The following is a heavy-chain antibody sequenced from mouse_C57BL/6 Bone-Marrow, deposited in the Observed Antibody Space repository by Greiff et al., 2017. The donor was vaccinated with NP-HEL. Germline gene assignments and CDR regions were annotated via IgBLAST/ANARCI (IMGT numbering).Heavy chain of an antibody. D-gene: IGHD2-1*01. V-gene: IGHV14-1*01. CDR3: TTGGGNYVPEFAY. CDR1: GFNIKDYY. Sequence: EVQLQQSGAELVRPGASVKLSCTASGFNIKDYYMHWVKQRPEQGLEWIGRIDPEDGDTEYAPKFQGKATMTADTSSNTAYLQLSSLTSEDTAVYYCTTGGGNYVPEFAYWGQGTLVTVSA. J-gene: IGHJ3*01. CDR2: IDPEDGDT.